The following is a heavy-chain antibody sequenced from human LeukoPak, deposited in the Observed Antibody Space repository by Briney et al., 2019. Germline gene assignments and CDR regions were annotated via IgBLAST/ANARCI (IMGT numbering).Heavy chain of an antibody. J-gene: IGHJ4*02. CDR3: ARGTGTTPPTMYYFDY. D-gene: IGHD1-7*01. V-gene: IGHV3-48*01. CDR2: ISSSSSTI. CDR1: GFTFSSYS. Sequence: PGGSLRLSCAASGFTFSSYSMNWVRQAPGKGLEWVSYISSSSSTIYYADSVKGRFTISRDNAKNTLYLQMNSLRAEETAVYYCARGTGTTPPTMYYFDYWGRGTLVTVSS.